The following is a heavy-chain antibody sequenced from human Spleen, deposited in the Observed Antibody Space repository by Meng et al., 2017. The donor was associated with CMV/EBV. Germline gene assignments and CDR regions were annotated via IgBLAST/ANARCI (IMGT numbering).Heavy chain of an antibody. J-gene: IGHJ4*02. D-gene: IGHD2-15*01. CDR2: IYSSGPT. V-gene: IGHV4-31*03. CDR1: NGSIISVGYY. CDR3: ARSPGYSFDY. Sequence: CTVSNGSIISVGYYWTWIRQYPGQGLEWIGYIYSSGPTYYNPSLKSRLTISVDTSKNQFSLKVSSVTAADTAVYYCARSPGYSFDYWGRGNLVTVSS.